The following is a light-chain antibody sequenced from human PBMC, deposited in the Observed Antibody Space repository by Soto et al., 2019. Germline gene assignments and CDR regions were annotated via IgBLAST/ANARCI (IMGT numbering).Light chain of an antibody. V-gene: IGKV3-20*01. Sequence: IVLTQSPATLSSFPGDRVTLSCRASQAVNTRLAWYQHKPGQAPRLLIYLTSNRAAGIPARFSGSGSGTDFTLTITRLEPEDSAVYFCQQYANSPRTFGQGTKVDIK. CDR1: QAVNTR. CDR3: QQYANSPRT. J-gene: IGKJ1*01. CDR2: LTS.